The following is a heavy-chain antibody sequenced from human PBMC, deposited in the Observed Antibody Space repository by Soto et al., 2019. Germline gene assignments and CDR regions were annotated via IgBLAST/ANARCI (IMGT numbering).Heavy chain of an antibody. CDR3: ARDEYVSGSLDY. CDR2: IWYGGSNK. Sequence: QVQLVESGGGVVQPGRSLRLSCAASGFTFSNYGMHWVRQAPGKGLEWVAVIWYGGSNKYYADSVKGRFTISRDNSKNTLYLQMNSLRAEDTAVYYCARDEYVSGSLDYWGQGTLVTVSS. CDR1: GFTFSNYG. J-gene: IGHJ4*02. V-gene: IGHV3-33*01. D-gene: IGHD3-10*01.